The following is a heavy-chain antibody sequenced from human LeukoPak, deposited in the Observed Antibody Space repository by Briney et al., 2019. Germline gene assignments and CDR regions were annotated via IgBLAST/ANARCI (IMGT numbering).Heavy chain of an antibody. J-gene: IGHJ4*02. CDR2: INPNSGGT. CDR3: ARDEGGYSGTYYGYFDY. CDR1: GHTFIGYY. D-gene: IGHD1-26*01. Sequence: ASVKVSCKASGHTFIGYYIHWVRQAPGQGLEWMGWINPNSGGTNYAQKFQGRVTMTRDTSISTAYMELNNLRSDDTAVYYCARDEGGYSGTYYGYFDYWGQGTLVTVSS. V-gene: IGHV1-2*02.